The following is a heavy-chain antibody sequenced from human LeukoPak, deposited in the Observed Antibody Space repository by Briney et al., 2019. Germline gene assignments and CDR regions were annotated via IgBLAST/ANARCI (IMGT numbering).Heavy chain of an antibody. CDR1: GFTFGSYW. V-gene: IGHV3-7*01. CDR3: ARDWSSGSYSYYFDY. CDR2: ISQGGSDK. D-gene: IGHD1-26*01. Sequence: GGSLRLSCAASGFTFGSYWMSWVRQAPGKGLEWVASISQGGSDKYYVDSVKGRFTISRGNAKNSLYLQMNTLRAEDTAVYYCARDWSSGSYSYYFDYWGQGTLVTVSS. J-gene: IGHJ4*02.